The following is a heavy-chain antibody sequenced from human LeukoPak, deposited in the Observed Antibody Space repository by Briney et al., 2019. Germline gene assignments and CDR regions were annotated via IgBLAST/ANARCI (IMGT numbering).Heavy chain of an antibody. CDR3: ARIFDCYYNMDV. J-gene: IGHJ6*02. D-gene: IGHD2-15*01. CDR1: GGSITGGGYT. Sequence: PSETLSLTCAVSGGSITGGGYTWSWIRQPPGKGLEWIGNIYHSGSTYYNSSLKSRITISGDRSKNQFSLKLSSVTAADTAVYYCARIFDCYYNMDVWGQGTTVTVSS. CDR2: IYHSGST. V-gene: IGHV4-30-2*01.